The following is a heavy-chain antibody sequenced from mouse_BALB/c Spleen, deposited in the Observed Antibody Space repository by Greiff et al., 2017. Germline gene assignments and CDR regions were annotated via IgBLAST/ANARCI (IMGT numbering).Heavy chain of an antibody. V-gene: IGHV1-80*01. CDR3: ARKDAGNYLYYYAMDY. Sequence: QVQLQQSGAELVRPGSSVKISCKASGYAFSSYWMNWVKQRPGQGLEWIGQIYPGAGDTNYNGKFKGKATLTADKSSNTSYMQLSSLTSKDSAVYFCARKDAGNYLYYYAMDYWGQGTSVTVSS. CDR2: IYPGAGDT. CDR1: GYAFSSYW. D-gene: IGHD2-1*01. J-gene: IGHJ4*01.